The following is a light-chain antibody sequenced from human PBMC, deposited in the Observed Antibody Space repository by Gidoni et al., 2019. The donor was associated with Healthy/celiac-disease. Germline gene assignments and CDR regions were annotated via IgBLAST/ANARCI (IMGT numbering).Light chain of an antibody. V-gene: IGLV3-1*01. J-gene: IGLJ2*01. CDR2: QHN. Sequence: SYELPQPPSVSVSPGQTASITCSGDKLGDKYACWYQQKPGQSPVLVIYQHNKRPSGIPARFAGSNSGNTVILTISGTQAMDEADYYCQAWDSSTVVFGGGTKLTVL. CDR3: QAWDSSTVV. CDR1: KLGDKY.